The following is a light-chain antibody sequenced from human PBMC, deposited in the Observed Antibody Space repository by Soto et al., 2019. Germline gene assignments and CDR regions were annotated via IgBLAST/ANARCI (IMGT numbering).Light chain of an antibody. Sequence: EILLTQSPATLPVSPGERATLSCRASQSVGSNLAWFQQKPGQAPRLLIYGATSRATGIPDRFSGSGSGTDFTLTISRLEPEDFAVYYCQQYGTSAGTCGQGTKGDIK. CDR3: QQYGTSAGT. J-gene: IGKJ1*01. V-gene: IGKV3-20*01. CDR1: QSVGSN. CDR2: GAT.